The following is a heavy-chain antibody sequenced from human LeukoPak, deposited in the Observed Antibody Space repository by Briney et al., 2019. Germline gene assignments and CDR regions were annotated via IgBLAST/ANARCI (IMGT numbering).Heavy chain of an antibody. CDR1: GFTFTNAW. J-gene: IGHJ4*02. CDR3: STLTSRGLSGS. D-gene: IGHD1-20*01. V-gene: IGHV3-15*07. CDR2: IKSKADGETI. Sequence: GGSLRLSCAASGFTFTNAWMNWVRQAPGKGLEWVGRIKSKADGETIDYAAPVKGRFTFSRDDSKNMLYLQMNSLKSEDTAVYYCSTLTSRGLSGSWGQGTLVTVSS.